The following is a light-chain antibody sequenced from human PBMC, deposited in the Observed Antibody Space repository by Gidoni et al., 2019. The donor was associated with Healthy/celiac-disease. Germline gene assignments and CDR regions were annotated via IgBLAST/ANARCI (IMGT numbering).Light chain of an antibody. CDR1: QSISRY. CDR2: AAS. Sequence: DIQMTQSPSSLSASVGDRVTITCRASQSISRYLNWYQQKPGIAPKLLLYAASSLQSGVPSRFSGSGSGTDFTLTISSLQPEYFATYYCQQSYSTPLFFGGGAKVEIK. CDR3: QQSYSTPLF. V-gene: IGKV1-39*01. J-gene: IGKJ4*01.